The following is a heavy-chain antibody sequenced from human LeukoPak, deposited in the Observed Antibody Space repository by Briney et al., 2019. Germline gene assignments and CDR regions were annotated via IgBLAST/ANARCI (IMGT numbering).Heavy chain of an antibody. D-gene: IGHD5-24*01. V-gene: IGHV1-2*02. CDR3: ARDGTGVYNLVQY. Sequence: ASVKVSCKASGYTFTGYYMHWVRQAPGQGLEWMGWINPNSGGTNYAQKFQGRVTMTRDTSISAVYMELSRLRSDDTAVYYCARDGTGVYNLVQYWGQGTLVTVSA. CDR1: GYTFTGYY. J-gene: IGHJ4*02. CDR2: INPNSGGT.